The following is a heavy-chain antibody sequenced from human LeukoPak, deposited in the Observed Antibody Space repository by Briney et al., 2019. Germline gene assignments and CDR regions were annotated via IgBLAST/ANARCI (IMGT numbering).Heavy chain of an antibody. Sequence: SETLSLTCAVYGGSFSGYYLSWIRQPPGKGLEWIGEINHSGSTNYNPSLKNQVTISVDTSKTQYSLKLSPVTAADTAVYYCARGRARGYCGGDCRYLVPFDPWGQGTLVTVSS. V-gene: IGHV4-34*01. CDR1: GGSFSGYY. J-gene: IGHJ5*02. CDR3: ARGRARGYCGGDCRYLVPFDP. D-gene: IGHD2-21*02. CDR2: INHSGST.